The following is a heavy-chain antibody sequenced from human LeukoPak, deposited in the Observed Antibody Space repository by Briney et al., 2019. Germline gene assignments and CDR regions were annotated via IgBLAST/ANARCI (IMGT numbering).Heavy chain of an antibody. V-gene: IGHV3-53*01. D-gene: IGHD3-22*01. CDR3: AREGYYYDSSGRFDY. CDR2: IYSGGST. Sequence: PGGSRRLSGASSGFTVSSNYMGWVRHAPGKGLEGVEVIYSGGSTYYADSVKGRFTISRDNSKNTLYLQMNSLRAEDTAVYYCAREGYYYDSSGRFDYWGQGTLVTVSS. CDR1: GFTVSSNY. J-gene: IGHJ4*02.